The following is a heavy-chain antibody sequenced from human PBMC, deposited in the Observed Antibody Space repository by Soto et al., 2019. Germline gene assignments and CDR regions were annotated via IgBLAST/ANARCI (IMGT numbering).Heavy chain of an antibody. D-gene: IGHD3-9*01. CDR2: INHSGST. Sequence: SETLSLTCAVYGGSFSGYYWSWIRQPPGKGLEWIGEINHSGSTNYNPSLKSRVTISVDTSKNQFSLKLSSVTAADTAVYYCARLSNYDILTGSDTSGYYYYYYGMDVWGQGTTVTVSS. J-gene: IGHJ6*02. CDR1: GGSFSGYY. CDR3: ARLSNYDILTGSDTSGYYYYYYGMDV. V-gene: IGHV4-34*01.